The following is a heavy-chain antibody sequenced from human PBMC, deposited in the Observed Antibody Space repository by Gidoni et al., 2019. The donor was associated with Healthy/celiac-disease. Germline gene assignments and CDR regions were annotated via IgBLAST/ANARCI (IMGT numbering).Heavy chain of an antibody. CDR1: GFTFSSYA. D-gene: IGHD3-3*01. CDR2: ISGSGGST. V-gene: IGHV3-23*01. Sequence: EVQLLESGGGLVQPGGSLRLSCAASGFTFSSYAMRWVRQAPGKGLEWVSAISGSGGSTYYADSVKGRFTISRDNSKNTLYLQMNSLRAEDTAVYYCAKDPTGPFWEGDYWGQGTLVTVSS. CDR3: AKDPTGPFWEGDY. J-gene: IGHJ4*02.